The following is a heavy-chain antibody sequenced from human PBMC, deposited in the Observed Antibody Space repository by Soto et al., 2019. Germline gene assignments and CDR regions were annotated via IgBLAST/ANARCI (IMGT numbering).Heavy chain of an antibody. CDR1: GGSISSSSYY. V-gene: IGHV4-39*01. Sequence: QLQLQESGPGLVKPSETLSLTCTVSGGSISSSSYYWGWIRQTPGKGLEWIGSIYYSGSTYYNPSLKSRVPISVDTSKNQFSLKLSSVTAADTAVYYCASIYCSGGSCYPVDAFDIWGQGTMVTVSS. CDR2: IYYSGST. J-gene: IGHJ3*02. CDR3: ASIYCSGGSCYPVDAFDI. D-gene: IGHD2-15*01.